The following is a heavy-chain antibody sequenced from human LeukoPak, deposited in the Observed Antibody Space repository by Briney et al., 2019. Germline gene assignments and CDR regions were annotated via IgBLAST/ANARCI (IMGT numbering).Heavy chain of an antibody. CDR1: VFTFDAYA. D-gene: IGHD4-23*01. CDR2: ISWNSGSI. CDR3: AKDYRTVVNFTLDY. J-gene: IGHJ4*02. V-gene: IGHV3-9*01. Sequence: GGSLRLSCAASVFTFDAYAIHWVRQAPSHGLECVSGISWNSGSIGYADSVKGRFTISRDNAKNSLYLQMNSLRAEDTALYYCAKDYRTVVNFTLDYWGQGTLVTVSS.